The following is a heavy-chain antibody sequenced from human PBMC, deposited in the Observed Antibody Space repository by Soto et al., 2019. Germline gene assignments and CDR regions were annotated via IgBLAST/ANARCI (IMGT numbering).Heavy chain of an antibody. CDR2: ISYDGSNK. Sequence: PGGSLRLSCAASGFTFSSYAMHWVRQAPGKGLEWVAVISYDGSNKYYADSVKGRFTISRDNSKNTLYLQMNSLRAEDTAVYYCERYSFMTSLEIWGQGTIVTVSS. CDR1: GFTFSSYA. CDR3: ERYSFMTSLEI. V-gene: IGHV3-30-3*01. J-gene: IGHJ3*02. D-gene: IGHD2-15*01.